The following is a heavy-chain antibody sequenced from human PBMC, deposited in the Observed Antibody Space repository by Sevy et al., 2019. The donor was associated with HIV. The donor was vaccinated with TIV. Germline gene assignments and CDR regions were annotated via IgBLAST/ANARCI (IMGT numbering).Heavy chain of an antibody. CDR2: IYYSGST. J-gene: IGHJ6*03. CDR3: ARGLAVAAHYYYYYYMDV. V-gene: IGHV4-59*01. D-gene: IGHD6-19*01. CDR1: GGSISSYY. Sequence: SETLSLTCTVSGGSISSYYWSWIRQPPGKGLEWIGYIYYSGSTNYNPSLKSRVTISVDTSKNQFSLKLSSVTAADTAVYYCARGLAVAAHYYYYYYMDVWGKGTMVTVSS.